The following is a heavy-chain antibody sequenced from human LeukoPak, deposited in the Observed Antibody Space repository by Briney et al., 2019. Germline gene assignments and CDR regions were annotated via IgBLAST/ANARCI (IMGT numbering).Heavy chain of an antibody. D-gene: IGHD1-14*01. CDR1: GGSISSGGYY. J-gene: IGHJ4*02. Sequence: SETLPLTCTVSGGSISSGGYYWSWIRQPPGKGLEWIGYIYHSGSTNYNPSLKSRVTISVDTSKNQFSLKLSSVTAADTAVYYCARGVRTGIYYFDYWGQGTLVTVSS. CDR2: IYHSGST. CDR3: ARGVRTGIYYFDY. V-gene: IGHV4-61*08.